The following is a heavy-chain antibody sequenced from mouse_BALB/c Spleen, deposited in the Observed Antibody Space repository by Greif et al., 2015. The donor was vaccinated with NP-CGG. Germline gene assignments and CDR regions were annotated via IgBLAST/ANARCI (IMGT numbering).Heavy chain of an antibody. J-gene: IGHJ3*01. CDR2: ISNGGGST. CDR3: ARPLYGNYLWFAY. V-gene: IGHV5-12-2*01. CDR1: GFTFSSYT. D-gene: IGHD2-1*01. Sequence: EVKLVESGGGLVQPGGSLKLSCAASGFTFSSYTMSWVRQTPEKRLEWVAYISNGGGSTYYPDTVKGRFTISRDNAKNTLYLQMSSLKSEDTAMYYCARPLYGNYLWFAYWGQGTLVTVSA.